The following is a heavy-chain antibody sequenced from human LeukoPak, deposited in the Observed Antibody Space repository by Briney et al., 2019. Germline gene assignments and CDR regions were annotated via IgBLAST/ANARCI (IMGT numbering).Heavy chain of an antibody. CDR1: GFTFSDYS. Sequence: GGSLRLSCAASGFTFSDYSMRWIRQAPGKGIEWDSYICSSGNTIYNAYAVKGRFTISRDNAKNSLCVQMNRLRAEDTAVAYCAREGIWQQLDGYYFDYWGQGTLVTVSS. J-gene: IGHJ4*02. CDR3: AREGIWQQLDGYYFDY. V-gene: IGHV3-11*04. D-gene: IGHD6-13*01. CDR2: ICSSGNTI.